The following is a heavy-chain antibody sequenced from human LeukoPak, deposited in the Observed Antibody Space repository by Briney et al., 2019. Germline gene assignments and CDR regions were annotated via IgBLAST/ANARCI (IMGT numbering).Heavy chain of an antibody. CDR1: GYSFTSYW. J-gene: IGHJ4*02. Sequence: GESLKISCKGSGYSFTSYWISWVRQMPGKGLEWMGRIDPSDSYTNYSPSFQGHVTIPADKSISTAYLQWSSLKASDTAMYYCARTPGRYCSGGSCPPPIDYWGQGTLVTVSS. V-gene: IGHV5-10-1*01. CDR2: IDPSDSYT. D-gene: IGHD2-15*01. CDR3: ARTPGRYCSGGSCPPPIDY.